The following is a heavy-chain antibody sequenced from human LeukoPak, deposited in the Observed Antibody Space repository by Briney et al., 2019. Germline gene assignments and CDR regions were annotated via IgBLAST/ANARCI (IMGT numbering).Heavy chain of an antibody. Sequence: KSSETLSLTCAVSGYSISSGYYWGWIRQPPGKGLEWIGSIYHSGSTYYNPSLKSRVTISVDTSKNQFSLKLSSVTVADTAVYYCARSKQLFGRFDPWGQGTLVTVSS. V-gene: IGHV4-38-2*01. CDR1: GYSISSGYY. J-gene: IGHJ5*02. CDR2: IYHSGST. CDR3: ARSKQLFGRFDP. D-gene: IGHD6-13*01.